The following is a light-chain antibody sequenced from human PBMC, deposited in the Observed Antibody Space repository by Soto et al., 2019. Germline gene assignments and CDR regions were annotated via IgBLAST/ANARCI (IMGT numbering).Light chain of an antibody. CDR1: SSDVGSYDY. CDR3: CAYSTSGTHV. J-gene: IGLJ1*01. CDR2: DVN. V-gene: IGLV2-14*03. Sequence: QSVLTQPASASGSPGQSITFSCTGTSSDVGSYDYVSWHQQHPGKAPKLIIYDVNNRPSGVPSRFSGSKSGNTASLIISGLQTEDEADYYCCAYSTSGTHVFGTGTRSPS.